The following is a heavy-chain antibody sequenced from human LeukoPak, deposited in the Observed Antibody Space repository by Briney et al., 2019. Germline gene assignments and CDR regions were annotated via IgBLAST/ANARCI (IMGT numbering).Heavy chain of an antibody. Sequence: GGSLRLSCASSGFTFNTYAMNWVRQAPGKGLEWVSSISSSSTYIYYADSVKGRFTISRDNAKNSLYLQMNSLRAEDTAVYYCARMRDGYMGRYYFDYWGQGTLVTVSS. CDR2: ISSSSTYI. CDR1: GFTFNTYA. CDR3: ARMRDGYMGRYYFDY. J-gene: IGHJ4*02. V-gene: IGHV3-21*01. D-gene: IGHD5-24*01.